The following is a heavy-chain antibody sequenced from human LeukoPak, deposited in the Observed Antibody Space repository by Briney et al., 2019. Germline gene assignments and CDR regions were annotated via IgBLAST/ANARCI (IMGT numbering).Heavy chain of an antibody. D-gene: IGHD6-19*01. CDR3: ARLLGAVAVGSDY. CDR1: GYSISSGDY. V-gene: IGHV4-38-2*01. J-gene: IGHJ4*02. CDR2: IYNSVST. Sequence: SETLSLTCAVSGYSISSGDYWGWIRQPPGKGLEWIGSIYNSVSTYYNPSLKSRVTISVDTSKRQFSLTLSSVTAADTAVYYCARLLGAVAVGSDYWGQGTLVTVSS.